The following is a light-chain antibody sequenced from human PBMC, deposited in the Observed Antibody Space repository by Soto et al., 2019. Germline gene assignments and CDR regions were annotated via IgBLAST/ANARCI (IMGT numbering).Light chain of an antibody. Sequence: QSVLTQSPSASASLGASVKLTCTLSSGHSSYAIAWHQQQPEKGPRYLMKLNSDGSHSKGDGIPDRFSGSSSGAERYLTISSLQSEDEADYYCQTWGTGMVFGGGTQVTVL. CDR2: LNSDGSH. V-gene: IGLV4-69*01. CDR1: SGHSSYA. CDR3: QTWGTGMV. J-gene: IGLJ2*01.